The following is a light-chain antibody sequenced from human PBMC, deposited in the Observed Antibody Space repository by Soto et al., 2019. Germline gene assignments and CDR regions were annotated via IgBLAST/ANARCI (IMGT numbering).Light chain of an antibody. Sequence: EIVMTQSPATLSVSPGARATLSGRASQSVSSNLAWYQQKPGQAPRLLIYGASTRATGIPARFSGSGSGTEFTLTISSLQSEDFAVYYCQQYNNWPPYTFGQGTKVDIK. V-gene: IGKV3-15*01. CDR3: QQYNNWPPYT. CDR2: GAS. J-gene: IGKJ2*01. CDR1: QSVSSN.